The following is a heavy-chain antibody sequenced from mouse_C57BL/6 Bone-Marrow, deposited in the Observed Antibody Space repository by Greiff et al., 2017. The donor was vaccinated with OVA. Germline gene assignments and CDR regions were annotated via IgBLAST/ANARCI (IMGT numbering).Heavy chain of an antibody. V-gene: IGHV5-4*01. CDR1: GFTFSSYA. Sequence: EVMLVESGGGLVKPGGSLKLSCAASGFTFSSYAMSWVRQTPEKRLEWVATISDGGSYTYYPDNVKGRFTISRDNAKNNLYLQMSHLKSEDTAMYYCARDPGWRFYAMDYWGQGTSVTVSS. CDR2: ISDGGSYT. J-gene: IGHJ4*01. CDR3: ARDPGWRFYAMDY. D-gene: IGHD2-3*01.